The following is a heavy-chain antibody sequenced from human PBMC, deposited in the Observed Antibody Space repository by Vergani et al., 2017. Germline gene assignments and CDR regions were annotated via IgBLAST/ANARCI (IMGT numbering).Heavy chain of an antibody. V-gene: IGHV3-7*01. CDR2: INDDEKEK. D-gene: IGHD2/OR15-2a*01. Sequence: EVQLLESGGGLAQPGGSLRLSCAASGFTFRNYAMTWVRQAPGKGLEWVANINDDEKEKYYVDSMKGRFTVSRDNARNFLFLQMNSLRVEDTAVYYCAKLDYFRPDIWGQGALVTVSS. CDR1: GFTFRNYA. J-gene: IGHJ4*02. CDR3: AKLDYFRPDI.